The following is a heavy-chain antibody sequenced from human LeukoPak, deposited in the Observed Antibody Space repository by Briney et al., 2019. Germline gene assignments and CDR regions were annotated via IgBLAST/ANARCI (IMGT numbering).Heavy chain of an antibody. Sequence: GGSLRLSCAASGFTFSSYWMSWMRQAPGKGLEWVANIKYDGNEEYYVDSVKGRFTISRDNAKNSLYLQLNSLRVEDAAVYYCKSGGAAPGSFDYWGQGTLVTVSP. V-gene: IGHV3-7*01. J-gene: IGHJ4*02. CDR1: GFTFSSYW. D-gene: IGHD1-1*01. CDR2: IKYDGNEE. CDR3: KSGGAAPGSFDY.